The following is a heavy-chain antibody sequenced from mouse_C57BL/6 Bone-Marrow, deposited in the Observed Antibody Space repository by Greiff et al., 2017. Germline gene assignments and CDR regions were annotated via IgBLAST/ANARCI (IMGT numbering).Heavy chain of an antibody. D-gene: IGHD1-1*01. CDR2: INYDGSST. V-gene: IGHV5-16*01. CDR3: ARVRYYGSRDYYARDY. Sequence: EVTLVESEGGLVQPGSSMKLSCTASGFTFSDYYMAWVRQVPEKGLEWVANINYDGSSTYYLDSLKGRFIISRDNAKNILYLQKSSLKSEDTATYDCARVRYYGSRDYYARDYWGQGTSVTVSS. CDR1: GFTFSDYY. J-gene: IGHJ4*01.